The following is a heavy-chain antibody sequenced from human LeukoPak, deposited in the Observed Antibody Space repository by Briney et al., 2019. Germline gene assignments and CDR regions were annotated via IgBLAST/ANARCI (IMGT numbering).Heavy chain of an antibody. CDR2: INIYDGNT. CDR1: GYNFFSSG. CDR3: VRVNLWGTYRYGDY. D-gene: IGHD3-16*02. Sequence: EASVRVSCKASGYNFFSSGISWVRQAPGQGLEWMGWINIYDGNTYYAQKVQGRATMTTDMSTSTTHMDLRSLTSDDTAVYFCVRVNLWGTYRYGDYWGQGTLVTVSS. V-gene: IGHV1-18*04. J-gene: IGHJ4*02.